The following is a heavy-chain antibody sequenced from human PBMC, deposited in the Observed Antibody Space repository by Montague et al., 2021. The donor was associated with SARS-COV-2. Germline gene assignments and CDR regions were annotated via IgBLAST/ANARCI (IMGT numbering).Heavy chain of an antibody. CDR1: GFTFSSYE. CDR3: VREGSGWFFDY. J-gene: IGHJ4*02. D-gene: IGHD2-15*01. Sequence: SLRLSCAASGFTFSSYEMNWVRQAPGKGLEWFSSISYSGGITNYADSVRGRFTISRDFAKNSLYLQMNSLRAEDTAVYYCVREGSGWFFDYWGQGALVTVSS. CDR2: ISYSGGIT. V-gene: IGHV3-48*03.